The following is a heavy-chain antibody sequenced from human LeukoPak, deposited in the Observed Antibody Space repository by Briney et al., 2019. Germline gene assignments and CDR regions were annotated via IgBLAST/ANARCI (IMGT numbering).Heavy chain of an antibody. D-gene: IGHD3-22*01. CDR1: GFTSDDYA. Sequence: PGGSLRLSCAASGFTSDDYAMHWVRQAPGKGLEWVSGISWNSGSIGYADSVKGRFTISRDNAKNSLYLQMNSLRAEDTALYYCAKDIRPLRYYDSRDFGAFDIWGQGTMVTVSS. CDR2: ISWNSGSI. J-gene: IGHJ3*02. CDR3: AKDIRPLRYYDSRDFGAFDI. V-gene: IGHV3-9*02.